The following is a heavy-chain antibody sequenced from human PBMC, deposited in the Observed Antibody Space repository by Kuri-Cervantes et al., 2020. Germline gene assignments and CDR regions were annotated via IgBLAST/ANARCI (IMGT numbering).Heavy chain of an antibody. V-gene: IGHV4-34*01. CDR3: ARDTDTGYDSHYFDY. D-gene: IGHD5-12*01. CDR2: INHSGST. Sequence: SETLSLTCAVYGGSFSGYYWSWIRQPPGKGLEWIGEINHSGSTNYNPSLKSRVTISVDKSKNQISLKLSSVTAADTAVYYCARDTDTGYDSHYFDYWGQGTLVTVSS. CDR1: GGSFSGYY. J-gene: IGHJ4*02.